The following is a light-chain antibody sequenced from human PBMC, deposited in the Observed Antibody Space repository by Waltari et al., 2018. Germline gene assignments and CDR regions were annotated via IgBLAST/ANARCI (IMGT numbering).Light chain of an antibody. CDR2: DVS. V-gene: IGLV2-14*03. Sequence: QSALTQPASVSGSPGQSITISCTGTSSDVGGYNYVSWYQQHPGKAPRLMLYDVSNRPSGVSNRFSGAKSGNTASLTISALQAEDEADYHCSSYTSSSTLIFGGGTKLTVL. CDR3: SSYTSSSTLI. CDR1: SSDVGGYNY. J-gene: IGLJ2*01.